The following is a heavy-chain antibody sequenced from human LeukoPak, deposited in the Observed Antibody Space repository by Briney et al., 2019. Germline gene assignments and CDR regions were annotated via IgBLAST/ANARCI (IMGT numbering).Heavy chain of an antibody. D-gene: IGHD2-21*02. CDR3: ARAGPCGGGDCYSFDY. Sequence: ATVKVSCKASGGTFSSYAISWVRQAPGQGLEWMGGTIPIFGTANYAQKFQGRVTITADESTSTAYMELSSLRSEDTAVYYCARAGPCGGGDCYSFDYWGQGTLVTVSS. J-gene: IGHJ4*02. V-gene: IGHV1-69*13. CDR2: TIPIFGTA. CDR1: GGTFSSYA.